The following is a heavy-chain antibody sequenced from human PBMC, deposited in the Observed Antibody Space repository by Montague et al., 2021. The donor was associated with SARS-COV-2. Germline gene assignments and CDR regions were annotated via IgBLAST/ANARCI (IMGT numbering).Heavy chain of an antibody. CDR2: IYYSGST. Sequence: TLSLTCTVSGGSISSGGYYWSWIRQHPGKGLEWIGYIYYSGSTYYNPSLKSRVTISVDTSKNQFSLKLSSVTAADTAVYYCARGSITIFGVVTHHVYCGQGTLVTVSS. D-gene: IGHD3-3*01. V-gene: IGHV4-31*03. CDR1: GGSISSGGYY. CDR3: ARGSITIFGVVTHHVY. J-gene: IGHJ4*02.